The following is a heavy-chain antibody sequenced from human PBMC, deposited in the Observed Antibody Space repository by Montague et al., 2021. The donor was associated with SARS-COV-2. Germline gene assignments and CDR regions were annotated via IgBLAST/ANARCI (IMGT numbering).Heavy chain of an antibody. Sequence: SETLSLTCTVSGDSVTESYLNWVRQAAGKGLEWIGFIHPYGDINYNPSLKSRVILSRDASKNQFSLTLTSVTAADTAVYYCAIGGDSAKCDFWGRGTLVTVSS. CDR1: GDSVTESY. CDR3: AIGGDSAKCDF. CDR2: IHPYGDI. V-gene: IGHV4-4*07. J-gene: IGHJ4*01. D-gene: IGHD3-22*01.